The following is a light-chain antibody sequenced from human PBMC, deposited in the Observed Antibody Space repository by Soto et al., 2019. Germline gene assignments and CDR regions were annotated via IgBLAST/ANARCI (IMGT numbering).Light chain of an antibody. CDR1: QSVSSY. Sequence: EIVLTQSPATLSLSPGERATLSCRASQSVSSYLAWYQQKPGQAPSLLIYDASKGATGIPARFSGSGSGTDFTLTISNLEPEDFAVYYCQQRGNWPRTFGQGTKVEIK. V-gene: IGKV3-11*01. J-gene: IGKJ1*01. CDR2: DAS. CDR3: QQRGNWPRT.